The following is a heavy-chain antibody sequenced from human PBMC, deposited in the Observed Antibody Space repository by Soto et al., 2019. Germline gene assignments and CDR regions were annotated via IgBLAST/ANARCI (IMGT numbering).Heavy chain of an antibody. CDR1: GFTFSAFA. V-gene: IGHV3-30*03. CDR2: ISYDGRNE. Sequence: QLQMVESGGGVAQPGGSLRLSCAVSGFTFSAFAMYWVRQAPGKGLEWVALISYDGRNEDYAESVRGRFTISRDNSKNALYLDMISLSAEYSAVYFCARGVVREPAYFDDWGQGTLVTVSS. CDR3: ARGVVREPAYFDD. J-gene: IGHJ4*02. D-gene: IGHD3-10*01.